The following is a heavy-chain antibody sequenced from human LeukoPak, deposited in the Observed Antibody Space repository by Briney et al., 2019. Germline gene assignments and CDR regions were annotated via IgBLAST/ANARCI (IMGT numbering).Heavy chain of an antibody. V-gene: IGHV3-21*01. J-gene: IGHJ4*02. CDR3: ARAGGSYGSGSYFKG. Sequence: GGSLRLSCAASGFTFSSYSMNWVRQAPGKGLEWVSSISSSSYIYYADSVKGRFTISRDNAKNSLYLQMNSLRAEDTAVYYCARAGGSYGSGSYFKGWGQGTLVTVSS. CDR2: ISSSSYI. CDR1: GFTFSSYS. D-gene: IGHD3-10*01.